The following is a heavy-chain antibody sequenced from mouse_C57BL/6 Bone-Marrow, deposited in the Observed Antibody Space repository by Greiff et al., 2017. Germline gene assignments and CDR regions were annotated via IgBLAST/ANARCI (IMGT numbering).Heavy chain of an antibody. CDR3: AREGGLLLAY. Sequence: EVQLQQSGPGLVKPSQSLSLTCSVTGYSITSGYYWNWIRQFPGNKLEWMGYISYDGSNNYNPSLKNRISITRDTSKNQFFLKLNSVTTEDTATYYCAREGGLLLAYWGQGTLVTVSA. J-gene: IGHJ3*01. D-gene: IGHD2-3*01. V-gene: IGHV3-6*01. CDR2: ISYDGSN. CDR1: GYSITSGYY.